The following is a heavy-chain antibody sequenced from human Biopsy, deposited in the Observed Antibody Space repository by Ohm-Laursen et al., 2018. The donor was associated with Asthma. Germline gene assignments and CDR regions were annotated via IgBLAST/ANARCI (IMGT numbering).Heavy chain of an antibody. Sequence: SVKVSCKPLGGTFNTYVIGWVRQAPGQGLEWMGGINSVFGTTTYPQKFQDRVTITADDSTSTVYMELSSLRSEDTAVYYCARKAGSCISRTCYSLDFWGQGTPVTVSS. CDR2: INSVFGTT. CDR3: ARKAGSCISRTCYSLDF. V-gene: IGHV1-69*13. J-gene: IGHJ6*02. CDR1: GGTFNTYV. D-gene: IGHD2-2*01.